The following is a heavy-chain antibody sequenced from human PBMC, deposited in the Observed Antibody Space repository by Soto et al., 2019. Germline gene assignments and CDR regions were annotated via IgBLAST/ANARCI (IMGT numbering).Heavy chain of an antibody. CDR1: GYTFSSYT. Sequence: QVRLVQSGAEVKKPGSSVKVSCKASGYTFSSYTINWVRQAPGQGLELMGGIIPVFNSATYAQKFQGRVTITADESTSTVYLELRSLRSEDTAVYYCARIGDGNQRPFDYWGQGTLVTVSS. CDR3: ARIGDGNQRPFDY. D-gene: IGHD6-25*01. CDR2: IIPVFNSA. J-gene: IGHJ4*02. V-gene: IGHV1-69*01.